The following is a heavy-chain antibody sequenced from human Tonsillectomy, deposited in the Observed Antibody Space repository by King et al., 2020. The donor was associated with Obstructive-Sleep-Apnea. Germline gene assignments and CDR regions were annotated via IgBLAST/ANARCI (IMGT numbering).Heavy chain of an antibody. V-gene: IGHV3-74*01. D-gene: IGHD2-2*02. CDR2: INSDGSST. Sequence: VQLVESGGGLVQPGGSLRLSCAASGFTFSSYWMHWVRQAPGKGLVWVSRINSDGSSTSYADSVKGRFTISRDNAKNTLYLQMNSLRAEDTAVYYCARPTKSHCSSTSCYTEAFYFDYWGQGTLVTVSS. CDR3: ARPTKSHCSSTSCYTEAFYFDY. CDR1: GFTFSSYW. J-gene: IGHJ4*02.